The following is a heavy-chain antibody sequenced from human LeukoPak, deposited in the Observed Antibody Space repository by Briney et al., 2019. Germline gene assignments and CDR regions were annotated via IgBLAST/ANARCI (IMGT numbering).Heavy chain of an antibody. Sequence: PGRSLRLSCAAAGFTFDDYAMHWVRQAPGKGLEWVSGINWNSDNIGYADSVKGRFTISRDNTKNSLYLQMNSLRAEDTALYYCARDYYDSSGSSWFDPWGQGTLVTVSS. V-gene: IGHV3-9*01. CDR2: INWNSDNI. D-gene: IGHD3-22*01. CDR3: ARDYYDSSGSSWFDP. CDR1: GFTFDDYA. J-gene: IGHJ5*02.